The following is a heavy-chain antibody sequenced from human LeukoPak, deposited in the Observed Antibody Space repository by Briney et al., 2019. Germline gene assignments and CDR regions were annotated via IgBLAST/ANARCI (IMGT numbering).Heavy chain of an antibody. D-gene: IGHD3-10*01. J-gene: IGHJ5*02. Sequence: GGSLRLSCAASGFTFSSYWMSWVRQAPGKGLEWVANIKQDGSEKYYVDSVKGRFTISRDNAKNSLYLQMNSLRAEDTAVYYCARGGGSGTIRDWFDPWGQGTLVTVSS. CDR2: IKQDGSEK. V-gene: IGHV3-7*01. CDR3: ARGGGSGTIRDWFDP. CDR1: GFTFSSYW.